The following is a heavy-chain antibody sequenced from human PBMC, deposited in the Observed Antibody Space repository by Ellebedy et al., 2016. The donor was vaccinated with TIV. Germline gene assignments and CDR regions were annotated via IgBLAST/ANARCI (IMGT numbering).Heavy chain of an antibody. V-gene: IGHV4-31*03. J-gene: IGHJ4*02. D-gene: IGHD3/OR15-3a*01. Sequence: SETLSLTXTVSGGSISSGDYYWSWIRQHPGKGLEWIGDIYYSGSTYYNPSLKSRITMSVDTSKNQFSLNLNSVTAADTAVYYCARRTNVLGLVTNYFDYWGPGTLVTVSS. CDR1: GGSISSGDYY. CDR2: IYYSGST. CDR3: ARRTNVLGLVTNYFDY.